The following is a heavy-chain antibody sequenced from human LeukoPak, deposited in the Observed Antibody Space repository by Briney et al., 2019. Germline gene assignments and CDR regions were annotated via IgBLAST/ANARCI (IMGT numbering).Heavy chain of an antibody. V-gene: IGHV1-69*05. D-gene: IGHD3-22*01. CDR1: GGTFSSYA. Sequence: GASVKVSCKASGGTFSSYAISWVRQAPGQGLEWMGGIIPIFGTANYAQKFQGRVTITTDESTSTAYMELSSLRSEDTAVYYCASLFDYYDSSVGDYFDYWGQGTLVTVSS. CDR2: IIPIFGTA. J-gene: IGHJ4*02. CDR3: ASLFDYYDSSVGDYFDY.